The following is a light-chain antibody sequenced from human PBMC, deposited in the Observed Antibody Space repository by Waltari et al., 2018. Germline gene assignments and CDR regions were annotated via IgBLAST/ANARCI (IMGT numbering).Light chain of an antibody. V-gene: IGLV3-19*01. J-gene: IGLJ2*01. CDR1: SLRRSY. CDR3: LSRDTSSTRL. Sequence: SSELTQDPAVSVALGQTVRITCQGDSLRRSYASWYQQRPGQAPILALYGKDNRPSGIPDRFSGSTSGNTASLTITGAQAEDEADYYCLSRDTSSTRLFGGGTRLTV. CDR2: GKD.